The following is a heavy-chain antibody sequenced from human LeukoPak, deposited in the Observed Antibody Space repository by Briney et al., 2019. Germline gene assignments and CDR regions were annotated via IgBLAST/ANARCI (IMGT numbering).Heavy chain of an antibody. V-gene: IGHV1-18*01. D-gene: IGHD2-15*01. CDR2: ISAYNGHT. CDR3: ARVFSGSGGSSIGFDY. J-gene: IGHJ4*02. CDR1: GYTFTNYG. Sequence: GASVKVSCKASGYTFTNYGISWVRQAPGQGLEWMGWISAYNGHTKYAQKVQGRVTMTTDTSTSTAYMELRSLRSDDTAVYYCARVFSGSGGSSIGFDYWGQGTLVTVSS.